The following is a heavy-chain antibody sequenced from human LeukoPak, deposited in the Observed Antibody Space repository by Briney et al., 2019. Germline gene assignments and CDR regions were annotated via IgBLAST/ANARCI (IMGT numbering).Heavy chain of an antibody. CDR3: ARQTGSGLFTLP. D-gene: IGHD3/OR15-3a*01. V-gene: IGHV4-38-2*01. CDR2: VSRSGSA. CDR1: SYSINNGYL. Sequence: SETLSLTCAVSSYSINNGYLWAWIRQPLGKGLEWIGSVSRSGSAYYNPSLNSRVTISVDTSKNQFSLRLTSVTATDTAMYYCARQTGSGLFTLPGGQGTLVTVSS. J-gene: IGHJ4*02.